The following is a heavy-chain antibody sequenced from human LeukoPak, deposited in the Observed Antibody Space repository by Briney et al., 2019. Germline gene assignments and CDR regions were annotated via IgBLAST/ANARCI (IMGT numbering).Heavy chain of an antibody. V-gene: IGHV3-7*01. CDR1: GFTFSSYW. CDR3: ARDGSSWTTYYYYYMDV. J-gene: IGHJ6*03. Sequence: PGGSLRLSCAASGFTFSSYWMSWVRQAPGKGLGWVANIKEDGSEKYYVDSVKGRFTISRDNAKNSLYLQMNSLRAEDTAVHYCARDGSSWTTYYYYYMDVWGKGTTVTVSS. D-gene: IGHD6-13*01. CDR2: IKEDGSEK.